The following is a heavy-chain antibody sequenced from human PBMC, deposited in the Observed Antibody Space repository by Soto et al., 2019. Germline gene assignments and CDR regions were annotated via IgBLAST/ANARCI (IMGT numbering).Heavy chain of an antibody. D-gene: IGHD3-10*01. V-gene: IGHV4-39*07. CDR2: INHSGST. J-gene: IGHJ6*02. CDR3: ARGPSSRVGYGSGSYRVRYYYYGMDV. CDR1: GGSISSSSYY. Sequence: SETLSLTCTVSGGSISSSSYYWGWIRQPPGKGLEWIGEINHSGSTNYNPSLKSRVTISVDTSKNQFSLKLSSVTAADTAVYYCARGPSSRVGYGSGSYRVRYYYYGMDVWGQGTTVTVSS.